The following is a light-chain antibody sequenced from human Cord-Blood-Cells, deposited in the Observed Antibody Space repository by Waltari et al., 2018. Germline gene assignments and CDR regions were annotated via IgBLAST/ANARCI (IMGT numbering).Light chain of an antibody. CDR2: DAS. J-gene: IGKJ1*01. CDR1: QSISSW. Sequence: DIQMTQSPSTLSASVGDRVTITCRASQSISSWLAWYQQKPGKAPKLLIYDASSLESGVASRFSGSGSGTGFTRTISSLQPDDFATYYCQQYNSYSPWTFGQGTKVEIK. V-gene: IGKV1-5*01. CDR3: QQYNSYSPWT.